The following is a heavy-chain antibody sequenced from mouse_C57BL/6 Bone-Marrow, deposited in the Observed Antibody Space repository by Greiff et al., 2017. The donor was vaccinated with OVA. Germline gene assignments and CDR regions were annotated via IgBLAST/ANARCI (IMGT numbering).Heavy chain of an antibody. D-gene: IGHD2-5*01. CDR3: ASRAYYSNLGYFDV. J-gene: IGHJ1*03. Sequence: QVQLQQSGAELVKPGASVKMSCKASGYTFTSYWINWVKQRPGQGLEWIGDIYPGSGSTKYNEKFKSKATLTVDTSSSTAYMQLSSLTSEDSAVYYCASRAYYSNLGYFDVWGTGTTVTVSS. V-gene: IGHV1-55*01. CDR2: IYPGSGST. CDR1: GYTFTSYW.